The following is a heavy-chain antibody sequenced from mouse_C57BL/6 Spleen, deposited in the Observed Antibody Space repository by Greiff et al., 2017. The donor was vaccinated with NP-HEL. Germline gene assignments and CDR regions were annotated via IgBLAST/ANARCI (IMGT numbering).Heavy chain of an antibody. CDR1: GFTFSDYG. CDR3: ARGDYGSSSLYYAMDY. D-gene: IGHD1-1*01. V-gene: IGHV5-17*01. CDR2: ISSGSSTI. Sequence: EVKLQESGGGLVKPGGSLKLSCAASGFTFSDYGMHWVRQAPEKGLEWVAYISSGSSTIYYADTVKGRFTISRDNAKNTLFLQMTSLRSEDTAMYYCARGDYGSSSLYYAMDYWGQGTSVTVSS. J-gene: IGHJ4*01.